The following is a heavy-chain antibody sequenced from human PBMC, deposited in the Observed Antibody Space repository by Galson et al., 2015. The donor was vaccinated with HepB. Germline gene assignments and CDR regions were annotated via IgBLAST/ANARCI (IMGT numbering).Heavy chain of an antibody. Sequence: QSGAEVKKPGESLRISCKGSGYSFTSYWISWVRQMPGKGLEWMGRIDPSDSYTNYSPSFQGHVTISADKSISTAYLQWSSLKASDTAMYYCARSLVSSGSYYNAVLDYWDQGTLVTVSS. CDR1: GYSFTSYW. CDR3: ARSLVSSGSYYNAVLDY. V-gene: IGHV5-10-1*01. J-gene: IGHJ4*02. CDR2: IDPSDSYT. D-gene: IGHD3-10*01.